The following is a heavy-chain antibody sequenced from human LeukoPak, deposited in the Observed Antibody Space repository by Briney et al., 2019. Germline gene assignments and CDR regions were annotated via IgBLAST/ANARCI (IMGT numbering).Heavy chain of an antibody. J-gene: IGHJ4*02. CDR1: GYSFTIFG. CDR2: ISAYNGNT. CDR3: ARGGPFYYDSSASFDY. V-gene: IGHV1-18*01. D-gene: IGHD3-22*01. Sequence: ASVKVSCKASGYSFTIFGISWVRQAPGQGLEWMGWISAYNGNTNYAQKLQGRVTMTTDTSTSTAYMELRSLRSDDAAVYYCARGGPFYYDSSASFDYWGQGTLVTVSS.